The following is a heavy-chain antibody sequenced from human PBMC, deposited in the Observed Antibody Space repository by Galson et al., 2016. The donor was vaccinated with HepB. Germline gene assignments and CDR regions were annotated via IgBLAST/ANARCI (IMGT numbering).Heavy chain of an antibody. CDR3: ATKAVGPTTGHFVY. CDR1: GGSISSGGYY. Sequence: TLSLTCTVSGGSISSGGYYWSWIRQHPGKGLEWIGYIHDSGSTYYNPSLKSRLTLSVDMSKNHFSMDLSSVTAADTAVYYCATKAVGPTTGHFVYWGQGTLVTVSS. CDR2: IHDSGST. D-gene: IGHD1-26*01. V-gene: IGHV4-31*03. J-gene: IGHJ4*02.